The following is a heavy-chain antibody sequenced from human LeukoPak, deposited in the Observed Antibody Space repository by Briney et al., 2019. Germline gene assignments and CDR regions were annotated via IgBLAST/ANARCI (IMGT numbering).Heavy chain of an antibody. Sequence: ASVKVFCKASGYTFTSYGISWVRQAPGQGLEWMGWISAYNGNTNYAQKLQGRVTMTTDTSTSTAYMELRSLRSDDTAVYYCARDVTMIVGEDGFDYWGQGTLVTVSS. CDR2: ISAYNGNT. V-gene: IGHV1-18*01. D-gene: IGHD3-22*01. CDR3: ARDVTMIVGEDGFDY. J-gene: IGHJ4*02. CDR1: GYTFTSYG.